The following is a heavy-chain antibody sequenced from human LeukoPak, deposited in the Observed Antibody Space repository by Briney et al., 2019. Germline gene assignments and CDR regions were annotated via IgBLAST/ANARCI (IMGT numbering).Heavy chain of an antibody. CDR3: ARTYNTYYFDY. D-gene: IGHD1-14*01. Sequence: PSETLSLTCTVSGGSMSSSSYYWGWIRQPPGKGLEWIGSIYYSGSTYYNPSLKSRVTISVDTSKNQFSLKLSSVTAADTAVYYCARTYNTYYFDYWGQGTLVTVSP. V-gene: IGHV4-39*01. CDR2: IYYSGST. J-gene: IGHJ4*02. CDR1: GGSMSSSSYY.